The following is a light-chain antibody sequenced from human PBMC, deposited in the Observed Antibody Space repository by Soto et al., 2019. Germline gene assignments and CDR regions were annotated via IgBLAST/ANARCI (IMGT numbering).Light chain of an antibody. Sequence: VLTQPPSASGNPGKRLTISCSGTTSNILRNYVYWYRQLPGTAPILLSSLNDQRPSAVPDRFSGAWSGTSASLVTSGLRSEDEAEYYCASWDDRLSGDVFGTGTKVTVL. CDR1: TSNILRNY. CDR2: LND. J-gene: IGLJ1*01. V-gene: IGLV1-47*01. CDR3: ASWDDRLSGDV.